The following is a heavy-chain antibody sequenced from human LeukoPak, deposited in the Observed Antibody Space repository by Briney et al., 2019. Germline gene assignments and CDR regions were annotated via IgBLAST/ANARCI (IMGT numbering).Heavy chain of an antibody. J-gene: IGHJ4*02. CDR3: ARLRYSSSWYLDY. D-gene: IGHD6-13*01. V-gene: IGHV4-59*08. Sequence: SETLSLTCTVSGGSISSYYWGWIRQPPGKGLEWIGYIYYSGSTNYNPSLKSRVTISVDTSKNQFSLKLSSVTAADTAVYYCARLRYSSSWYLDYWGQGTLVTVSS. CDR1: GGSISSYY. CDR2: IYYSGST.